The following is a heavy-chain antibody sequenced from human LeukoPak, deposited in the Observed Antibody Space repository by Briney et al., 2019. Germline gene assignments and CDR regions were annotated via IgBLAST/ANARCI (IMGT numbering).Heavy chain of an antibody. CDR1: GYSISSGYY. V-gene: IGHV4-38-2*02. CDR2: IYHSGST. J-gene: IGHJ5*02. D-gene: IGHD5-18*01. CDR3: ASDSRINWYYH. Sequence: PSETLSLTCTVSGYSISSGYYWGWIRQPPGKGLEWIANIYHSGSTYYTPSLKSRVTISLDTSKNQFSLNLNSVTAADTAVYYCASDSRINWYYHWGQGTLVTVSS.